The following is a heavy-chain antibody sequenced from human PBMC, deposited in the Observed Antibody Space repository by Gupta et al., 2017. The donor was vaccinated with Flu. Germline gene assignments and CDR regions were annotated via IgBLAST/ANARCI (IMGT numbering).Heavy chain of an antibody. J-gene: IGHJ3*02. CDR1: GFTFSSYA. V-gene: IGHV3-23*01. CDR2: ISGSGGST. Sequence: EVQLLESGGGLVQPGGSLRLSCAASGFTFSSYALRWVRQAPGKGLEWVSAISGSGGSTYYADSVKGRFTISRDNSKNTLYLQMNSLRAEDTAVYYCAKDIPGETGYSGQRRAFDIWGQGTMVTVSS. CDR3: AKDIPGETGYSGQRRAFDI. D-gene: IGHD5-12*01.